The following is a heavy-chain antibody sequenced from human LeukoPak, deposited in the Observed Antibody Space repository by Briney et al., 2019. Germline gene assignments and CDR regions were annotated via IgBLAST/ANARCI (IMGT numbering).Heavy chain of an antibody. CDR1: GGSISSGDYY. CDR3: ARELEPPYFDY. J-gene: IGHJ4*02. D-gene: IGHD1-1*01. V-gene: IGHV4-30-4*01. Sequence: PSQTLSLTCTVSGGSISSGDYYWRWIRQPPGQGLEWIVYIYYSGSTYYNPSLKSRVTISVDTSKNQFSLKLSSVTAADTAVYYCARELEPPYFDYWGQGTLVTVSS. CDR2: IYYSGST.